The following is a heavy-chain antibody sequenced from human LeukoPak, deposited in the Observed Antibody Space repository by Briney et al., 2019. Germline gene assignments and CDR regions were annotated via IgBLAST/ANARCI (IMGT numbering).Heavy chain of an antibody. V-gene: IGHV4-39*01. J-gene: IGHJ4*02. CDR3: ASLDYYDSSGFDS. CDR2: IYYSRST. CDR1: GGSISSSSYY. D-gene: IGHD3-22*01. Sequence: SETLSLTCTVSGGSISSSSYYWGWIRQPPGKGLEWIGSIYYSRSTYYNPSLKSRVTISVDTSKNQFSLNLNSVTAADTAVYYCASLDYYDSSGFDSWGQGTLVTVSS.